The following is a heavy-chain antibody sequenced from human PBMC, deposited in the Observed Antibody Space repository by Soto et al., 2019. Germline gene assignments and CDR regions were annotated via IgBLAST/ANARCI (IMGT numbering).Heavy chain of an antibody. CDR2: INPNSGGT. CDR3: ARANLGYCSSTSCYDFDY. D-gene: IGHD2-2*01. Sequence: ASVKVPCKASGYTFTGYYMHWVRQAPGQGLEWMGWINPNSGGTNYAQKFQGWVTMTRDTSISTAYMELSRLRSDDTAVYYCARANLGYCSSTSCYDFDYWGQGTLVTVSS. CDR1: GYTFTGYY. J-gene: IGHJ4*02. V-gene: IGHV1-2*04.